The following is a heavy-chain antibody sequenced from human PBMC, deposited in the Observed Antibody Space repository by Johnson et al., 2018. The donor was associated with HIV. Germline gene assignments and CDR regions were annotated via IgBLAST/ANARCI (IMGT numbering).Heavy chain of an antibody. CDR3: ARVRAGRENAFDI. Sequence: QVQLVESGGGVVQPGRSLRLSCAASGFIFSSYGMHWVRQAPGKGLEWVAVIWYDGSNKYYADSVKGRFTISRDNSKNTLSLQMNSPRVDDTAIYYCARVRAGRENAFDIWGQGTMVTVSS. V-gene: IGHV3-30*19. D-gene: IGHD1-26*01. CDR1: GFIFSSYG. J-gene: IGHJ3*02. CDR2: IWYDGSNK.